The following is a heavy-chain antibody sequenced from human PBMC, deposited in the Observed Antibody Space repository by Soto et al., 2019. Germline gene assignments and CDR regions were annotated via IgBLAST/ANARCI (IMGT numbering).Heavy chain of an antibody. Sequence: QVQLVQSGAEVKKPGGAVKVSCKASGYNFTSYDLNWVGQATAQGREGMGWLNPNSGNTGLAQKCQGRVTMARNTYISTGYMEPRILRTEDTAVYYCAIGHYSNSWYYAFDYWGQGTLVNVSS. J-gene: IGHJ4*02. CDR2: LNPNSGNT. CDR1: GYNFTSYD. V-gene: IGHV1-8*02. D-gene: IGHD6-19*01. CDR3: AIGHYSNSWYYAFDY.